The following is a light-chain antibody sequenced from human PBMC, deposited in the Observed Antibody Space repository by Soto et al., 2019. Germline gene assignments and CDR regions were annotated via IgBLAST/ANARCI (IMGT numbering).Light chain of an antibody. CDR2: TTN. CDR1: SSTIGSKT. V-gene: IGLV1-44*01. J-gene: IGLJ3*02. CDR3: AAWNHSLNGLV. Sequence: QSVLTQPPSASGTPGQRVTIYCSGSSSTIGSKTLNWYQHLPGSAPKLLIYTTNQRPSGVPDRFSGSKSGTSASLAISGLQPEDAADYYCAAWNHSLNGLVFGGGTKLTVL.